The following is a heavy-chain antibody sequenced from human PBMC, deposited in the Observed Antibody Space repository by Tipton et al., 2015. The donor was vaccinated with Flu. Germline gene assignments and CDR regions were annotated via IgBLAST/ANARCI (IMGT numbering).Heavy chain of an antibody. CDR3: ARGPLPDSNWYNGMDV. CDR2: IGSAGDT. Sequence: EASGFTFSSYDMHWVRQATGKGLEWVSAIGSAGDTYYLDSVKGRFTISRDNAKNSLYLQMNSLRVGDTAVYYCARGPLPDSNWYNGMDVWGQGTTVTVSS. D-gene: IGHD6-13*01. CDR1: GFTFSSYD. V-gene: IGHV3-13*01. J-gene: IGHJ6*02.